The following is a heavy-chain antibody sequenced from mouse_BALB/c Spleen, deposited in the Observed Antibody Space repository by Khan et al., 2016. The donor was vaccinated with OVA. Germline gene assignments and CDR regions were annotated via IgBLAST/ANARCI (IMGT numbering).Heavy chain of an antibody. V-gene: IGHV5-17*02. Sequence: EVQLLETGGGLVQPGGSRKLSCAASGFTFSSFGMHWVRQAPEKGLEWVAYINSGSSTIYYAEQVKGRFTISRDNPKNTLFLQMTSLRSEDTAMYYCARGNWAYWGQGTTLTVSS. CDR1: GFTFSSFG. J-gene: IGHJ2*01. D-gene: IGHD4-1*01. CDR2: INSGSSTI. CDR3: ARGNWAY.